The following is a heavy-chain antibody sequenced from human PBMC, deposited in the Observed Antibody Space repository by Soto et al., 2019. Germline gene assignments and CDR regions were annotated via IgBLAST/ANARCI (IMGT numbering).Heavy chain of an antibody. Sequence: SETLSLTCAVYGGSFSGYYWSWIRQPPGNGLEWSGEINHRRSTNYNPSLKSRVTISVDTSKNQFSLKLSSVTAADTAVYYCARQRPTDGRWEFANYYGMDVWGQGTPVTVS. D-gene: IGHD1-26*01. CDR3: ARQRPTDGRWEFANYYGMDV. CDR2: INHRRST. V-gene: IGHV4-34*01. CDR1: GGSFSGYY. J-gene: IGHJ6*02.